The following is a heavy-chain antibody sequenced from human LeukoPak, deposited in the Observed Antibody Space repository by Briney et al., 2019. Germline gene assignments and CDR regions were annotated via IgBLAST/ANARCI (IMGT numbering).Heavy chain of an antibody. CDR3: ARVQWLAREKEDNWFDP. Sequence: ASVKVSCKASGYTFTSYDINWVRQATGQGLEWMGWINPNSGGTNYAQKFQGRVTMTRDTSISTAYMELSRLRSDDTAVYYCARVQWLAREKEDNWFDPWGQGTLVTVSS. CDR1: GYTFTSYD. CDR2: INPNSGGT. D-gene: IGHD6-19*01. V-gene: IGHV1-2*02. J-gene: IGHJ5*02.